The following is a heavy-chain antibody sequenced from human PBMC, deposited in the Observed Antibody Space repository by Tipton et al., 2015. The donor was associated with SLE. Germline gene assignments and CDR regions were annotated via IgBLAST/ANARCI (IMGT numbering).Heavy chain of an antibody. J-gene: IGHJ4*02. CDR3: ARGLGATFDS. CDR1: GGSMSSYY. D-gene: IGHD3-16*01. Sequence: TLSLTCTFSGGSMSSYYWGWIRQPPGKGLEWIGSIYYSGNTFYNPSLKSRLTISVDTSKDQFSLRLSSVTAADTAVYYCARGLGATFDSWGQGTLVTVSS. CDR2: IYYSGNT. V-gene: IGHV4-39*01.